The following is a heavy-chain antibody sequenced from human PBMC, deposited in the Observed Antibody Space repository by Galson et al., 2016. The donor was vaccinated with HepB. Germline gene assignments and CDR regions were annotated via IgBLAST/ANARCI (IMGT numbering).Heavy chain of an antibody. CDR3: AKSKYYDTSDY. CDR2: ISGSGTST. D-gene: IGHD3-22*01. Sequence: SLRLSCAASGFTFSRYGMSWVRQSPGKGLEWVSAISGSGTSTFYADSVKGRFTFSRDNSKNTVYLQMNSLRAEDTAVYYCAKSKYYDTSDYWGQGTLVIVSS. V-gene: IGHV3-23*01. CDR1: GFTFSRYG. J-gene: IGHJ4*02.